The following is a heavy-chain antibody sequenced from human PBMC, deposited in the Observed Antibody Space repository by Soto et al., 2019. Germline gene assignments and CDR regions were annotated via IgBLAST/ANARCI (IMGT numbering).Heavy chain of an antibody. CDR1: GFSLSTSGMC. CDR3: ARIPTYYDILTGFREYYGMDV. V-gene: IGHV2-70*01. CDR2: IDWDDDK. J-gene: IGHJ6*02. D-gene: IGHD3-9*01. Sequence: SGTTLVNPTQTLTLTCTFSGFSLSTSGMCVSWIRQPPGKALEWLALIDWDDDKYYSTSLKARLTISKDTSKNQVVLTMTNMDPVDTATYYGARIPTYYDILTGFREYYGMDVWGQGTTVTSP.